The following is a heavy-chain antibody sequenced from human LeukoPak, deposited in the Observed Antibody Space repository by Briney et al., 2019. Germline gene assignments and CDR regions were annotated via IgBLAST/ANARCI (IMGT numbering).Heavy chain of an antibody. V-gene: IGHV1-8*03. CDR2: MNPNSGNT. CDR1: GYTFTSYD. D-gene: IGHD6-13*01. J-gene: IGHJ4*02. CDR3: ATPGLAAAGFDY. Sequence: ASVKVSCKASGYTFTSYDINWVRQATGQGLEWMGWMNPNSGNTGYAQKFQGRVTITRNTSISTAYMELSSLRSEDTAVYYCATPGLAAAGFDYWGQGTLATVSS.